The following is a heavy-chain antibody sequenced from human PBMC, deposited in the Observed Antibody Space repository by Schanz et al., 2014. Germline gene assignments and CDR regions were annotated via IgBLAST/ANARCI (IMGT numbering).Heavy chain of an antibody. J-gene: IGHJ3*01. CDR2: ISAFDDKT. V-gene: IGHV1-18*01. D-gene: IGHD4-17*01. CDR1: GYSFTTYG. CDR3: ARGTTRITGGAFDV. Sequence: QVQLVQSAPEVKKPGASVKVSCKASGYSFTTYGLHWVRQAPGQGPEWMGWISAFDDKTYYAQNFQGRLIMTTDTSTTPIYMELRGLRSDDTAVYYCARGTTRITGGAFDVWGQGTMVTVSS.